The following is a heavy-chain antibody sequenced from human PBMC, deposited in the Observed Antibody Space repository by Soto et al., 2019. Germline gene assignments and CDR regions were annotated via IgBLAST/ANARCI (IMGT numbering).Heavy chain of an antibody. CDR1: GFTFSSYS. D-gene: IGHD2-2*01. Sequence: EVQLVESGGGLVKPGGSLRLSCAASGFTFSSYSMNWVRQAPGKGLEWVSSISSSSSYIYYADSVKGRFTISRDNAKNSLYLQMNSLRAEDTAVYYCAREADIVVVPAALYYYYGMDVWGQGTTVTASS. CDR3: AREADIVVVPAALYYYYGMDV. V-gene: IGHV3-21*01. CDR2: ISSSSSYI. J-gene: IGHJ6*02.